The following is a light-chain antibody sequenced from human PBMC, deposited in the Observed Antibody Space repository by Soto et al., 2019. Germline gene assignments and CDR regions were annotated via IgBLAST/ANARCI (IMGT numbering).Light chain of an antibody. Sequence: QSALTQPASVSGSPGQSITISCTGTSSDVGSYNRVFWYQQHPGKAPKLMIYEVSKRPSRVSNRFSGSKSGNTASLTISGLQAEDEADYYCCSYAVSSFYVFGTGTKLTVL. CDR1: SSDVGSYNR. CDR2: EVS. J-gene: IGLJ1*01. V-gene: IGLV2-23*02. CDR3: CSYAVSSFYV.